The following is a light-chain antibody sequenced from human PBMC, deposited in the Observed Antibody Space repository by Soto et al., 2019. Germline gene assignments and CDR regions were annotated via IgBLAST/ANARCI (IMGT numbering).Light chain of an antibody. CDR2: DDN. J-gene: IGLJ1*01. CDR1: SSDVRNYKL. Sequence: QSVLTQPASVSGSRGQSITIYCTGTSSDVRNYKLVSWYQHHPGKAPQLMIYDDNKRPSGVSNRFSGSKSGNTASLTIYDLQADDEADYHCCSYAGRSAYVFGTGTKVTVL. V-gene: IGLV2-23*01. CDR3: CSYAGRSAYV.